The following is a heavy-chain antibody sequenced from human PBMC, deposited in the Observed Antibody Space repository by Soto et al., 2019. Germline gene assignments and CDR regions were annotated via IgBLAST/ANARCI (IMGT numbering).Heavy chain of an antibody. CDR3: ARDRAAARAYYCYYYGMDV. J-gene: IGHJ6*02. V-gene: IGHV3-30-3*01. CDR2: ISYDGSNK. CDR1: GFTFSSYA. Sequence: QVQLVESGGGVVQPGRSLRLSCAASGFTFSSYAMHWVRQAPGKGLEWVAVISYDGSNKYYADSVKGRFTISRDKSKNTLYLQMNSLRAEDTAVYYCARDRAAARAYYCYYYGMDVWGQGTTVTVSS. D-gene: IGHD6-13*01.